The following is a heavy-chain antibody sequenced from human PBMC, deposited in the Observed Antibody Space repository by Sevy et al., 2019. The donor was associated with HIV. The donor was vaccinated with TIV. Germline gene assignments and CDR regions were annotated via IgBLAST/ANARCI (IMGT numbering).Heavy chain of an antibody. CDR3: AGRRNPHDAFDI. CDR2: IYTSGST. Sequence: QSQTLSLTCTVSSGSISSYYWSWIRQPAGKGLQWIGRIYTSGSTNYNPSLKSRVTMSVDTSKNQFSLKLRSVTAADTAMYYCAGRRNPHDAFDIWGQGIMVTVSS. J-gene: IGHJ3*02. V-gene: IGHV4-4*07. CDR1: SGSISSYY.